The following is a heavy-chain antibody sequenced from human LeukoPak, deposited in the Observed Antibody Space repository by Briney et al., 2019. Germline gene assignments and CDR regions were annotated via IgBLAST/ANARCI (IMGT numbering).Heavy chain of an antibody. CDR3: ARSPGYSSGWYGTYYYYYYMDV. D-gene: IGHD6-19*01. V-gene: IGHV3-48*03. Sequence: PGGSLRLSCAASGFTFSSYEMNWVRQAPGKGLEWVSYISSSGSTIYYADSVKGRFTISRDNAKNSLYLQMNSLRAEDTDVYYCARSPGYSSGWYGTYYYYYYMDVWGKGTTVTVSS. CDR1: GFTFSSYE. J-gene: IGHJ6*03. CDR2: ISSSGSTI.